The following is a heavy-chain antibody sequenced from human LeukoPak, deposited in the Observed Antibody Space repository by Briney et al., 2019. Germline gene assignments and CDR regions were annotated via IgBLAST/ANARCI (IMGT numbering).Heavy chain of an antibody. CDR1: GGSISSYY. Sequence: SETLSLTCTVSGGSISSYYWSWIRQPPGKGLEWIGYIYYSGSTNYNPSLKSRVTISVDTSKNQFSLKLRSVTAADPAVYYCAREVGPWELRSADAFDIWGQGTMVTVSS. CDR2: IYYSGST. D-gene: IGHD1-26*01. V-gene: IGHV4-59*01. CDR3: AREVGPWELRSADAFDI. J-gene: IGHJ3*02.